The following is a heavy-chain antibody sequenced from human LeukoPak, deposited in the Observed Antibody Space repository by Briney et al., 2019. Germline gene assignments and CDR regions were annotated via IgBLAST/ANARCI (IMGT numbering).Heavy chain of an antibody. J-gene: IGHJ4*02. D-gene: IGHD4-23*01. CDR3: AKDYVTGGGHDY. CDR2: ISYDGSNK. V-gene: IGHV3-30*18. Sequence: GGSLRLSCAASGFTFSSYGMHWVRQAPGKGLEWVAVISYDGSNKYYADSVKGRFTISRDNSKNTLYLQMNSLRAEDTAVYHCAKDYVTGGGHDYWGQGTLVTVSS. CDR1: GFTFSSYG.